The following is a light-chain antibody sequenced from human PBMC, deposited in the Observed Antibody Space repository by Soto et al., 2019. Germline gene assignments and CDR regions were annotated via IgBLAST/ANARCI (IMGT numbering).Light chain of an antibody. CDR2: WAS. J-gene: IGKJ4*01. V-gene: IGKV4-1*01. Sequence: DIVMTQSPDSLAVSLGERATINCKSSQSVLYSSNNKNYLAWYQQKPGQPTKLLIDWASTRESGVPDRFSGSGSGTDFTLTISSLQAEDVAVYYCQPYYSTPPTFGGGTKLEIK. CDR1: QSVLYSSNNKNY. CDR3: QPYYSTPPT.